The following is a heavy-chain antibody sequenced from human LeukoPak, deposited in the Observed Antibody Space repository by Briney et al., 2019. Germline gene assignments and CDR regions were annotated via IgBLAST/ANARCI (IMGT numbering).Heavy chain of an antibody. CDR3: AKGNLRGPPPNIDF. J-gene: IGHJ4*02. CDR1: GFTFSSYA. Sequence: GGSLRLSCAASGFTFSSYAMSWVRQAPGKGLEWVSAISKTGSTHYADSVKARFTISRDNSKNTLYLQMNSLTAEDTAVYYCAKGNLRGPPPNIDFWGQGTLVTVSS. D-gene: IGHD5/OR15-5a*01. CDR2: ISKTGST. V-gene: IGHV3-23*01.